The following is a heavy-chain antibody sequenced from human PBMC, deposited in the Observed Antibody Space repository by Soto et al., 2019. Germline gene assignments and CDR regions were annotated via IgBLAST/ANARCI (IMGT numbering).Heavy chain of an antibody. D-gene: IGHD2-2*01. Sequence: EVQLVQSGGDLVQPGGSLRLSCVASGFTFSTYWMTWVRQAPGMGLEWVAGIKEDASEKVYVDSVKGRFSISRDNAKNSLYLQLDSLRAEDTAVYYCATAIASPFSNFDSWGQGSLGTVSS. CDR1: GFTFSTYW. V-gene: IGHV3-7*01. J-gene: IGHJ4*02. CDR3: ATAIASPFSNFDS. CDR2: IKEDASEK.